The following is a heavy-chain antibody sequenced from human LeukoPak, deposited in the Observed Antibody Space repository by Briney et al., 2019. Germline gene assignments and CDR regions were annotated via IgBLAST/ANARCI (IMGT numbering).Heavy chain of an antibody. V-gene: IGHV3-43*01. CDR1: GFTFDDYT. CDR3: AKEGDTAMALDV. CDR2: ISWDGGST. D-gene: IGHD5-18*01. Sequence: GGSLRLSCAGSGFTFDDYTMHWVRHAPGKGLEWVSLISWDGGSTYYADSVKGRFTISRDNSKNSLYLQMNSLRTEDTALYYCAKEGDTAMALDVWGKGTTVTISS. J-gene: IGHJ6*04.